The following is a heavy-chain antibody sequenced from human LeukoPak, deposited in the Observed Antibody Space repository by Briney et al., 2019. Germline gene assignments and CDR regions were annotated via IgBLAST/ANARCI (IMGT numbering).Heavy chain of an antibody. Sequence: ASMKVSCKASGYTFTVYFIHWVRQAPGQGLEWMGRINPNSGATDYAQKFQGRVTMTRDTSISTAYMELSSLKSDDTAVYYCAKIGSSHDFDYWGQGTLTTVSS. CDR2: INPNSGAT. J-gene: IGHJ4*02. V-gene: IGHV1-2*06. CDR3: AKIGSSHDFDY. D-gene: IGHD1-26*01. CDR1: GYTFTVYF.